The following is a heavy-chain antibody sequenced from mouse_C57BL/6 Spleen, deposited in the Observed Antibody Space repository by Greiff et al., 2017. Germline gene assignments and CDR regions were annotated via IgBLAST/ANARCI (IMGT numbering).Heavy chain of an antibody. Sequence: VQLQQSGPELVKPGASVKISCKASGYAFSSSWMNWVKQRPGKGLEWIGRIYPGDGDTNYNGKFKGKATLTADKSSSTAYMQLSSLTAEDSAVYFCARLTTGVLREAMDYWGQGTSVTVSS. CDR1: GYAFSSSW. CDR3: ARLTTGVLREAMDY. V-gene: IGHV1-82*01. CDR2: IYPGDGDT. D-gene: IGHD1-1*01. J-gene: IGHJ4*01.